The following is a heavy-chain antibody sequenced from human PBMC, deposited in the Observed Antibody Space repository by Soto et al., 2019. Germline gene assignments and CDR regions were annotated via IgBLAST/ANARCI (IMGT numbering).Heavy chain of an antibody. CDR3: ARGRASGSYYLLDY. CDR2: INPNSGNI. CDR1: GATFTTYD. Sequence: GASVKVSCKASGATFTTYDINWVLQATGHGLEWMGWINPNSGNIGYAQRFQGRVTMTRDTAIRTAYMEVSSLRSDDTAVYYCARGRASGSYYLLDYWGQGTLVTVSS. D-gene: IGHD3-10*01. J-gene: IGHJ4*02. V-gene: IGHV1-8*01.